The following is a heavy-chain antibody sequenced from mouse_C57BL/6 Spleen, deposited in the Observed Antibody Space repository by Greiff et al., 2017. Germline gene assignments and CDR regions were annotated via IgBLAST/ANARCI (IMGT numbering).Heavy chain of an antibody. J-gene: IGHJ3*01. V-gene: IGHV3-6*01. CDR3: ARAGSNYAWFAY. CDR2: ISYDGSN. D-gene: IGHD2-5*01. CDR1: GYSITSGYY. Sequence: VQLQQSGPGLVKPSQSLSLTCSVTGYSITSGYYWNWIRQFPGNKLEWMGYISYDGSNNYNPSLKNRISITRDTSKNQFFLKLNSVTTEDTATYYCARAGSNYAWFAYWGQGTLVTVSA.